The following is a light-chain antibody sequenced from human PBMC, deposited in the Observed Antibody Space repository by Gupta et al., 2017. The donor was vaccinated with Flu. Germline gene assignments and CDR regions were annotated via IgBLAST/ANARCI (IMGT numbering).Light chain of an antibody. J-gene: IGKJ4*01. Sequence: DIKMTQSPSSLSASVGDRVTITCQASQDISNYLNWYQQKPGKAPKLLIYDASNLETGVPSRFSGSGSGTDFTFTISSLQPEDIATYYCHHDDNLPLTFGGGTKVEIK. CDR3: HHDDNLPLT. CDR2: DAS. CDR1: QDISNY. V-gene: IGKV1-33*01.